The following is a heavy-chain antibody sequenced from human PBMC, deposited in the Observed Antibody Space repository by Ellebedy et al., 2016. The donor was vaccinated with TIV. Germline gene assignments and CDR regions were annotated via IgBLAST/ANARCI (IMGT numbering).Heavy chain of an antibody. D-gene: IGHD3-3*01. V-gene: IGHV3-15*01. CDR3: TTGVPLRFLEWLYSRYYGMDV. CDR1: GFTFSNAW. CDR2: IKSKTDGGTT. Sequence: PGGSLRLSCAASGFTFSNAWMSWVRQAPGKGLEWVGCIKSKTDGGTTDYAAPVKGRFTISRDDSKNTLYLQMNSLKTEDTAVYYCTTGVPLRFLEWLYSRYYGMDVWGQGTTVTVSS. J-gene: IGHJ6*02.